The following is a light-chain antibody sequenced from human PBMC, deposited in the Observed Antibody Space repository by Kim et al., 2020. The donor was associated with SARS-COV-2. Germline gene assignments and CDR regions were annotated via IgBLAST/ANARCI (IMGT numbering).Light chain of an antibody. V-gene: IGKV3-15*01. CDR1: QSFSSN. CDR3: QQYNNWPYT. CDR2: GAS. J-gene: IGKJ2*01. Sequence: VSPGERATLPCRASQSFSSNLAWYQQNPGQAPRLLIYGASTRATGIPARFSGSGSGTEFTLTISSLQSEDFAVYYCQQYNNWPYTFGQGTKLEI.